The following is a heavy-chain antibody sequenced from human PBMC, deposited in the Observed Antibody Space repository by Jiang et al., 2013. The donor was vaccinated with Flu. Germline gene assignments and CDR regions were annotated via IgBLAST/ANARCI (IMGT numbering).Heavy chain of an antibody. J-gene: IGHJ4*02. CDR2: FYFSGST. Sequence: PGLLKPSETLTLTCTVSGDPIKNSYYYWGWIRQPPGEGLEWIGSFYFSGSTYYNPSLTSRVTISADTSKNQFSLKLSSVTAADTAVYYCVYFPGYWGQGTLVTVSS. CDR1: GDPIKNSYYY. V-gene: IGHV4-39*07. D-gene: IGHD2-8*01. CDR3: VYFPGY.